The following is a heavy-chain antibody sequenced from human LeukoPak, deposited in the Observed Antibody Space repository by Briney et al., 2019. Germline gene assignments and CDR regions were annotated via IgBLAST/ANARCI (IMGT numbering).Heavy chain of an antibody. Sequence: GGSLRLSCAASGFTFSSYAMSWVRQAPGKGLELVSAISGSGGSTYYADSVKGRFTISRDNSKNTLYLQMNSLRAEDTAVYYCARDLEEYCSGGSCSLFDYWGQGTLVTVSS. CDR1: GFTFSSYA. CDR2: ISGSGGST. J-gene: IGHJ4*02. D-gene: IGHD2-15*01. V-gene: IGHV3-23*01. CDR3: ARDLEEYCSGGSCSLFDY.